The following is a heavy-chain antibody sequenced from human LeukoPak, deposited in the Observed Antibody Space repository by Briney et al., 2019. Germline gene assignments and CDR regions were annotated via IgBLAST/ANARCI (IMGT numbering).Heavy chain of an antibody. CDR3: ARVAQRDRGYYYYGMDV. J-gene: IGHJ6*02. CDR1: GGSFSGYY. D-gene: IGHD6-25*01. V-gene: IGHV4-34*01. Sequence: SETLSLTCAVYGGSFSGYYWSWIRQPPGKGLEWIGEINHSGSTNYNPPLKSRVTISVDTSKNQFSLKLSSVTAADTAVYYCARVAQRDRGYYYYGMDVWGQGTTVTVSS. CDR2: INHSGST.